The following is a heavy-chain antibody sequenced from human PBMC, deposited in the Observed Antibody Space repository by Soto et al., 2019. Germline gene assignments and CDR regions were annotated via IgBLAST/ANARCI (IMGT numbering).Heavy chain of an antibody. CDR3: ARISALGHAAFDL. CDR1: GFTLSIYS. V-gene: IGHV3-64*01. CDR2: IHYDGVST. Sequence: EVQLVESGGGLVQPGGSLRLSCAASGFTLSIYSMHWVRQAPGKGLEFVSAIHYDGVSTFYANSVKGRFTISRDTSKNTLYLQMGSLSAEDMAVYFCARISALGHAAFDLWGQGTMVTVSS. J-gene: IGHJ3*01. D-gene: IGHD3-3*01.